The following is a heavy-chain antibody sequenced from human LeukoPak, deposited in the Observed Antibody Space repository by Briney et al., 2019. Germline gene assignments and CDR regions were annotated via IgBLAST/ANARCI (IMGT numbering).Heavy chain of an antibody. CDR1: GGSFSGYY. D-gene: IGHD6-19*01. Sequence: SETLSLTCAVYGGSFSGYYWSWIRQPPGKGLEWIGEINHSGSTNYNPSLKSRVTISVDTSKNQFSLKLSPVTAADTAVYYCARGRGGVAGTDWGQGTLVTVSS. J-gene: IGHJ4*02. CDR3: ARGRGGVAGTD. V-gene: IGHV4-34*01. CDR2: INHSGST.